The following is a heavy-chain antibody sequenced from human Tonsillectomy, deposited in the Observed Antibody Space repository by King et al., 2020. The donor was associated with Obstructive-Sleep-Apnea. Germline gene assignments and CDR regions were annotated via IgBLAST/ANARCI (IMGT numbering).Heavy chain of an antibody. Sequence: VQLQESGPGLVKTSETLSLTGSVSVDFISRNYRSWIRQPAWVGLEWVDRIFSDGSTNSNPSLKSRDTMSLDMSKNQFSLKLSSVTAADTAVYFCAREDRYSSGYYSLYYFDFWGQGTLVTVSS. J-gene: IGHJ4*02. CDR3: AREDRYSSGYYSLYYFDF. CDR2: IFSDGST. V-gene: IGHV4-4*07. D-gene: IGHD3-22*01. CDR1: VDFISRNY.